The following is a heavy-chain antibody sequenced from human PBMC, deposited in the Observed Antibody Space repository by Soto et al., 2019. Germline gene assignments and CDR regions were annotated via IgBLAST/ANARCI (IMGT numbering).Heavy chain of an antibody. J-gene: IGHJ3*01. D-gene: IGHD3-22*01. Sequence: GGSLRLSCAASGFTFTDAWMTWVRQAPGKGLEWVGRINSKTDGGTTDYGAPVKGRFTISRDDSKNTLYLQMNSLKTDDTAMYYCTTDYYDTGGFWSDALDVWGQGTMVTV. CDR1: GFTFTDAW. V-gene: IGHV3-15*07. CDR2: INSKTDGGTT. CDR3: TTDYYDTGGFWSDALDV.